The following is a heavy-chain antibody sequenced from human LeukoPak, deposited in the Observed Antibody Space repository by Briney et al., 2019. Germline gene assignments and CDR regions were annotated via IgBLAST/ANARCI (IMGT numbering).Heavy chain of an antibody. CDR3: ARGGIYELYYFDY. J-gene: IGHJ4*02. Sequence: SETLSLTCTVSGGSISSSTYYWGWIRQPPGKGLEWIGRIYTSGSTNYNPSLKSRVTMSVDTSKNQFSLKLSSVTAADTAVYYCARGGIYELYYFDYWGQGTLVTVSS. CDR2: IYTSGST. D-gene: IGHD2-21*01. CDR1: GGSISSSTYY. V-gene: IGHV4-39*07.